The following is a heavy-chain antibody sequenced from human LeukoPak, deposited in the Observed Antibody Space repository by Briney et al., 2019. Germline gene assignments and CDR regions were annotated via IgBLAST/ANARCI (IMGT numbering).Heavy chain of an antibody. CDR2: IYYSGST. J-gene: IGHJ4*02. Sequence: SETLSLTCTVSGGSISSYYWSWIRQPPGKGLEWIGYIYYSGSTNYNPSLKSRVTISVDTSKNQFSLKLSSVTAADTAVYYCARMNYYGSGSYYNFDYWGQGTLVTVSS. CDR1: GGSISSYY. CDR3: ARMNYYGSGSYYNFDY. D-gene: IGHD3-10*01. V-gene: IGHV4-59*08.